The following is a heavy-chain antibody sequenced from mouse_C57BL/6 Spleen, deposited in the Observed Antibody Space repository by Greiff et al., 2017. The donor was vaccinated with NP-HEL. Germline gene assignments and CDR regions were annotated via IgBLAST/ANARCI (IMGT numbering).Heavy chain of an antibody. CDR3: AKNDYGSSYDYAMGY. J-gene: IGHJ4*01. Sequence: VKLQESGPGLVAPSQSLSITCTVSGFSLTSYAISWVRQPPGKGLEWLGVIWTGGGTNYNSALKSRLSISKDNSKSQVFLKMNSLQTDDTARYYCAKNDYGSSYDYAMGYWGKGTSVTVAS. V-gene: IGHV2-9-1*01. CDR2: IWTGGGT. CDR1: GFSLTSYA. D-gene: IGHD1-1*01.